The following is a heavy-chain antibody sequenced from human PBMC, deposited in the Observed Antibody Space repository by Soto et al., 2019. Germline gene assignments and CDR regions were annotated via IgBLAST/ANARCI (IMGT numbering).Heavy chain of an antibody. J-gene: IGHJ5*01. CDR1: GFTLSSYA. D-gene: IGHD1-1*01. CDR3: AKARGSSTGWFDS. V-gene: IGHV3-23*01. CDR2: ISNSYGSTYT. Sequence: EQLLESGGGLVQPGGSLRLSCAASGFTLSSYAMSWVRQAPGKGLEWVSGISNSYGSTYTYYADSVKGRFTISRDNSKNTLYLQMNNLTGEDTAIYHCAKARGSSTGWFDSWGQGTLVTVSS.